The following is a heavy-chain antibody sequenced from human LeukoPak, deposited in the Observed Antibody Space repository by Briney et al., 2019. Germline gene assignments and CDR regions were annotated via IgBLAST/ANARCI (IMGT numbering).Heavy chain of an antibody. Sequence: ASVKVSCKAPGYTFTSYGISWVRQAPGQGLEWMGWISAYNGNTNYAQKLQGRVTMTTDTSTSTAYMELRSLRSDDTAVYYCARSLDYYDSSGYSPLLDYWGQGTLVTVSS. CDR1: GYTFTSYG. CDR3: ARSLDYYDSSGYSPLLDY. CDR2: ISAYNGNT. V-gene: IGHV1-18*01. J-gene: IGHJ4*02. D-gene: IGHD3-22*01.